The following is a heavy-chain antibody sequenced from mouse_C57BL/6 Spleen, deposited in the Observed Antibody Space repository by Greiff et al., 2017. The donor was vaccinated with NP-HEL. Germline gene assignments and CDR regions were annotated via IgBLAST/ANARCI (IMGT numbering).Heavy chain of an antibody. CDR2: ITTGSGGT. CDR1: GYAFTNYL. Sequence: QVQLQQSGAELVRPGPSVKVSCKASGYAFTNYLIEWVKQRPGQGLEWIGVITTGSGGTNYNEKFKGKATLTADKSSSTAYMQLSSLTSEDSAVYVCARGRTYAMDYWGQGTSVTVSS. CDR3: ARGRTYAMDY. V-gene: IGHV1-54*01. D-gene: IGHD1-1*01. J-gene: IGHJ4*01.